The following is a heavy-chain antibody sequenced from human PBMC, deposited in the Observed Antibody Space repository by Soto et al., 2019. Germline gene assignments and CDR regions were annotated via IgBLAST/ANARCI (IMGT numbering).Heavy chain of an antibody. Sequence: QVQLVQSGAEVKKPGASVKVSCKASGYTFTSYGISWVRQAPGQGLEWMGWISAYNGNTNYAQKLQGRVTMTTDTSTSTAYMELRSLRSDATAVYYCARDAYCSSPSCYDYYYYYGMDVWGQGTTVTVSS. CDR2: ISAYNGNT. V-gene: IGHV1-18*01. J-gene: IGHJ6*02. D-gene: IGHD2-2*01. CDR3: ARDAYCSSPSCYDYYYYYGMDV. CDR1: GYTFTSYG.